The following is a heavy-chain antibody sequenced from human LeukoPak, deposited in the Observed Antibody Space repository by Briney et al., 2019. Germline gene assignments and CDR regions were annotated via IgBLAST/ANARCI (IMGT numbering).Heavy chain of an antibody. V-gene: IGHV4-38-2*01. CDR1: GYSISRGSY. Sequence: PSETLSLTCAVSGYSISRGSYWGWIRQPPGKGLEWIGSVYHSGSAYYNPSLKSRVTISVDTSKNQFSLKLTSVTAADTAVYYCARSIQLWFPDYWGQGTLVTVSS. J-gene: IGHJ4*02. CDR3: ARSIQLWFPDY. CDR2: VYHSGSA. D-gene: IGHD5-18*01.